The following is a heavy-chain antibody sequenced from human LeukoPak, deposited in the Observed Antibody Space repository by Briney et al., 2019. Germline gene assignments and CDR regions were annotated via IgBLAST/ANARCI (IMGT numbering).Heavy chain of an antibody. Sequence: SETLSLTCAVYGGSFSGYYWSWIRQPPGKGLEWIGEINHSGSNNYNPSLTSRVSISVDTSKNQCSLKLSSVTAADTAVYYCARGIVLRWFGEPHGRDGWGKGTTVTVSS. V-gene: IGHV4-34*01. D-gene: IGHD3-10*01. CDR1: GGSFSGYY. J-gene: IGHJ6*04. CDR3: ARGIVLRWFGEPHGRDG. CDR2: INHSGSN.